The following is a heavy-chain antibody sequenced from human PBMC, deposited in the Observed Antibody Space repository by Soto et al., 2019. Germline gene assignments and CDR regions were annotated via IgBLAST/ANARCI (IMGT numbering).Heavy chain of an antibody. CDR2: IYHSGST. CDR1: GGSISSGGYS. D-gene: IGHD5-12*01. CDR3: AAGGGLPRYY. V-gene: IGHV4-30-2*01. Sequence: QLQLQESGSGLVKPSQTLSLTCAVSGGSISSGGYSWSWIRQPPGKGLEWIGYIYHSGSTYYHPSLNARVTMSVARSKNQFPRKLGSVTAADTAVYYCAAGGGLPRYYWGQGTLVTVSS. J-gene: IGHJ4*02.